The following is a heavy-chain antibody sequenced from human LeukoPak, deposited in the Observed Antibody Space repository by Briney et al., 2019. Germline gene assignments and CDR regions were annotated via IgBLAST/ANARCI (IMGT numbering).Heavy chain of an antibody. J-gene: IGHJ4*02. Sequence: GRSLRLSCAASGFTFSSYAMHWVRQAPGKGLEWVAVISYDGSNKYYADSVKGRSTISRDNSKNTLYLQMNSLRAEDTAVYYCARGQWLRWFDYWGQGTLVTVSS. CDR1: GFTFSSYA. CDR3: ARGQWLRWFDY. CDR2: ISYDGSNK. D-gene: IGHD5-12*01. V-gene: IGHV3-30*04.